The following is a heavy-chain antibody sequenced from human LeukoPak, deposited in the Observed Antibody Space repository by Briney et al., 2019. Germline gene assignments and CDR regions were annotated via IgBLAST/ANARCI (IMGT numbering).Heavy chain of an antibody. Sequence: GGSLRLSCAASGFTFDDYAMHWVRHAPGKGLEWVSFISGDGGSTYYADSVKGRFTISRDNSKNSLYLQMNSLRTEDTALYYCAKRHTGSSGSYYFDYWGQGTLVTVSS. CDR1: GFTFDDYA. CDR3: AKRHTGSSGSYYFDY. D-gene: IGHD3-22*01. V-gene: IGHV3-43*02. J-gene: IGHJ4*02. CDR2: ISGDGGST.